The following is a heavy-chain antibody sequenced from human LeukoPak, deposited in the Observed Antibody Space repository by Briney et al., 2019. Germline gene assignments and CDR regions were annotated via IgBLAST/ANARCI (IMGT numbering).Heavy chain of an antibody. V-gene: IGHV5-51*01. CDR3: AAGYYDFWSGYHDENLGFDY. Sequence: GESLKISCKGSGYSFTSYWIGWVRQMPGKGLEWMGIIYPGGSDTRYSPSFQGHVTISADKSISTAYLQWSSLKASDTAMYYCAAGYYDFWSGYHDENLGFDYWGQGTLVTVSS. D-gene: IGHD3-3*01. J-gene: IGHJ4*02. CDR1: GYSFTSYW. CDR2: IYPGGSDT.